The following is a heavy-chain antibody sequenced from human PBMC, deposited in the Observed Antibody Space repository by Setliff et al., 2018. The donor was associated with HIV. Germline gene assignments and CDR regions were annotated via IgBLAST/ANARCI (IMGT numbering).Heavy chain of an antibody. V-gene: IGHV4-39*01. CDR1: GDSISSTTYY. CDR2: IYPSGSA. D-gene: IGHD6-19*01. J-gene: IGHJ4*02. Sequence: SETLSLTCTVSGDSISSTTYYWGWIRQPPGKGLEWIGSIYPSGSAFYNPSLKSPVTMSVDTSRNQFSLKLSSVAAADTAIYYCVRHGNQWLVTVDYWGQGTLVTVSS. CDR3: VRHGNQWLVTVDY.